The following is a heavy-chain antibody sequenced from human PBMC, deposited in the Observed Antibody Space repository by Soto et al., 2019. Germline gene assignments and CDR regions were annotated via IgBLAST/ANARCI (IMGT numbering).Heavy chain of an antibody. V-gene: IGHV1-18*01. CDR1: GYTFTSYG. CDR2: ISAYNGNT. D-gene: IGHD3-22*01. J-gene: IGHJ4*02. CDR3: ARLNYFDSGGFVDY. Sequence: ASVKVSCKASGYTFTSYGISWVRQAPGQGLEWMGWISAYNGNTNYAQKLQGRVTMTTDTSTSTTYMELRSLRSDDTAVYYCARLNYFDSGGFVDYWGQGTLVTVSS.